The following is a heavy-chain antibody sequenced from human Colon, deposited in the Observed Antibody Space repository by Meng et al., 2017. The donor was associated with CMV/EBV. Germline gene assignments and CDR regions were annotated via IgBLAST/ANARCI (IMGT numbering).Heavy chain of an antibody. CDR1: GFTFSSYW. CDR3: ARGDCSSTSCYTFRYYYYYYGMDV. V-gene: IGHV3-74*01. J-gene: IGHJ6*02. Sequence: GGSLRLSCAASGFTFSSYWMHWVRQAPGKGLVWVSRINSDGSSTSYADSVKGRFTIPRDNAKNTLYLQMNSLRAEDTAVYYCARGDCSSTSCYTFRYYYYYYGMDVWGQGTTVTVSS. CDR2: INSDGSST. D-gene: IGHD2-2*02.